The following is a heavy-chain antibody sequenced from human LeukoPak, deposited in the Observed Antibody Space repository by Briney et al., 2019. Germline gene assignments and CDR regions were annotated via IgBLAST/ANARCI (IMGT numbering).Heavy chain of an antibody. D-gene: IGHD5-24*01. J-gene: IGHJ4*02. V-gene: IGHV3-21*01. Sequence: GGSLRLSCAASGFTFSSYSLNWVRQAPGKGLEWVSSITSSSSYIYYTDSVKGRFTISRDNAKNSLFLQMNRLRADDTAVYYCAREGDGYNSPIDYWGQGTLVTVSS. CDR2: ITSSSSYI. CDR3: AREGDGYNSPIDY. CDR1: GFTFSSYS.